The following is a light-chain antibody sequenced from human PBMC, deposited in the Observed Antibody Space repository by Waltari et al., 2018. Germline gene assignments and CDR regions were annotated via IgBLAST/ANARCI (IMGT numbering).Light chain of an antibody. V-gene: IGLV2-14*03. CDR2: DVS. Sequence: QSALTQPASVSGSPGQSITISCTGTSSDVGGSNYVSWYQQRPGKAPELVIYDVSNRPSGFSDRFSGSKSGNTASLTISGLQAEDEADYYCASYTSSSTLVFGGGTKVTVL. CDR3: ASYTSSSTLV. CDR1: SSDVGGSNY. J-gene: IGLJ3*02.